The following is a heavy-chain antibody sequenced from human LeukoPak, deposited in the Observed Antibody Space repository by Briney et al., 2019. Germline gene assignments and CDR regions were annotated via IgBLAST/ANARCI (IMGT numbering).Heavy chain of an antibody. D-gene: IGHD4/OR15-4a*01. CDR2: IYSSGST. J-gene: IGHJ4*02. Sequence: PSETLSLNCTVSGDSSRNYFWTWIRQPPGKGLEWIGYIYSSGSTNYNPSLKSRVTISVDTPKSQFSLKLTSVTAADTAVYYCVRESFGASNWGQGTLVTVSS. CDR3: VRESFGASN. CDR1: GDSSRNYF. V-gene: IGHV4-4*08.